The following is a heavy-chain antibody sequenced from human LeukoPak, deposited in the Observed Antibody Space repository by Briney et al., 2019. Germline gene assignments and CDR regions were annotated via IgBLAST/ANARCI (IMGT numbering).Heavy chain of an antibody. D-gene: IGHD6-19*01. CDR3: ARLPESSGWYDY. Sequence: KPSETLSLTCAVYGGSFSGYYWSWIRQPPGKGLEWIGEINHSGSTNYNPSLKSRVTISVDTSKNQFSLKLSSVTAADTAVYYCARLPESSGWYDYWGQGTLVTVSS. CDR1: GGSFSGYY. J-gene: IGHJ4*02. CDR2: INHSGST. V-gene: IGHV4-34*01.